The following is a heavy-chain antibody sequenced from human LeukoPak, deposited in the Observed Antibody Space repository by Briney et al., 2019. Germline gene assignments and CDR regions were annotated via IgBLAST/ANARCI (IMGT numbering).Heavy chain of an antibody. CDR3: ARNARDSSSWFSYFDY. J-gene: IGHJ4*02. D-gene: IGHD6-13*01. CDR1: GFAFSSYA. CDR2: ISYDGSKQ. V-gene: IGHV3-33*08. Sequence: SGGSLRLSCAASGFAFSSYAMHWVRQAPGKGLEWVSVISYDGSKQYYADSVKGRFTISRDNSKNTLYLQMNSLRAEDTAVYYCARNARDSSSWFSYFDYWGQGTLVTVSS.